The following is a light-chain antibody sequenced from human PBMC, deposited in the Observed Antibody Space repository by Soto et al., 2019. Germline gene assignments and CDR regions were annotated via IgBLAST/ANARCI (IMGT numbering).Light chain of an antibody. CDR1: QSISTY. CDR2: KAS. CDR3: QHYNLYSPWT. V-gene: IGKV1-5*03. J-gene: IGKJ1*01. Sequence: DIQMTQSPSTLSASVGDRVTITCRASQSISTYLAWYQQKPGKAPKLLIYKASILESGVPSRFSGSGSGTEFTLTISSLQPDDFATYYCQHYNLYSPWTFEQGPKAEIK.